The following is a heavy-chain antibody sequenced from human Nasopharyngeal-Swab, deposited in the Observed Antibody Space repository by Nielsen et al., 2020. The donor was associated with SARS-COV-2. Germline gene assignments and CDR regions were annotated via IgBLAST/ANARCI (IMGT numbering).Heavy chain of an antibody. V-gene: IGHV3-33*01. CDR1: GFTFSSYG. D-gene: IGHD5-24*01. CDR2: IWYDGSNK. CDR3: ATGMATGDAFDI. Sequence: GESLKISCAASGFTFSSYGMHWVRPAPGKGLEWVAVIWYDGSNKYYADSVKGRFTISRDNSKNTLYLQMNSLRAEDTAVYYCATGMATGDAFDIWGQGTMVTVSS. J-gene: IGHJ3*02.